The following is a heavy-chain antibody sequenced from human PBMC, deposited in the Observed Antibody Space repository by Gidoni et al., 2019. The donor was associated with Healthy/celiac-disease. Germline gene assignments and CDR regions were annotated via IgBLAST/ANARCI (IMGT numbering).Heavy chain of an antibody. CDR2: IRSKANSYAT. D-gene: IGHD1-26*01. CDR1: GLTFSGSA. J-gene: IGHJ4*02. V-gene: IGHV3-73*01. CDR3: TRQQPWDLLSPFDY. Sequence: EVQLVESGGGLVQPGGSLKLSCAASGLTFSGSAMHWVRQASGKGLEWVGRIRSKANSYATAYAASVKGRFTISRDDSKNTAYLQMNSLKTEDTAVYYCTRQQPWDLLSPFDYWGQGTLVTVSS.